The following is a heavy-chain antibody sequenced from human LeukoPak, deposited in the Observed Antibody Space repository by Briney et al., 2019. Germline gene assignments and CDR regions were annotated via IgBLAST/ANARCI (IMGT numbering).Heavy chain of an antibody. CDR1: GFTFDDYA. V-gene: IGHV3-9*01. Sequence: SGGSLRLSCAASGFTFDDYAMHWVRQAPGKGLEWASGISWNSGSIGYADSVKGRFTISRDNAKNSLYLQMNSLRAEDTALYYCAKGLEMATYYFDYWGQGTLVTVSS. CDR3: AKGLEMATYYFDY. D-gene: IGHD5-24*01. CDR2: ISWNSGSI. J-gene: IGHJ4*02.